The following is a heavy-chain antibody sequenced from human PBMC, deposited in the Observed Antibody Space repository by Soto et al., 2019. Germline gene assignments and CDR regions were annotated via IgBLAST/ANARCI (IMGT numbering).Heavy chain of an antibody. V-gene: IGHV3-11*01. CDR1: GFIFSDYY. CDR2: ISSSSSII. D-gene: IGHD3-16*02. Sequence: PGGSPRLSCAASGFIFSDYYMTWIRQAPGKGLEWVSYISSSSSIIYYADSVKGRFTVSRDNAKKSLYLQMNSLRAEDTAAYYCARDYPAFDYWGQGTLVTVSS. CDR3: ARDYPAFDY. J-gene: IGHJ4*02.